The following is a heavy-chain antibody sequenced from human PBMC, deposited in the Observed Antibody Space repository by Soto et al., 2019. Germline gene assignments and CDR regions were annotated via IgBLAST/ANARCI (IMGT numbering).Heavy chain of an antibody. CDR2: INPNSGGT. Sequence: ASVKVSCKASGYTFTGYYMHWVRQAPGQGLEWMGWINPNSGGTNYAQKFQGWVTMTRDTSISTAYMELSRLRSDDTAVYYCARGRRPDVDIVATIGPYYYYGMDVWGQGTTVTVSS. J-gene: IGHJ6*02. CDR3: ARGRRPDVDIVATIGPYYYYGMDV. D-gene: IGHD5-12*01. CDR1: GYTFTGYY. V-gene: IGHV1-2*04.